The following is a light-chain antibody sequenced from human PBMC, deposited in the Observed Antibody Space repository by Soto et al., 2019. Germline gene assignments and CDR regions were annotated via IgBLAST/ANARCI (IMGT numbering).Light chain of an antibody. V-gene: IGKV3-15*01. Sequence: EIVMTQSPATLSVSPGERATLSCRASQSVSSNLAWYQQKPGQAPRLLMYGASTRVTGIPDRFSGSGSGTEFTLTISSRQSEDFAVYYCQQHNNWPPWTFGQGTKVEIK. CDR2: GAS. J-gene: IGKJ1*01. CDR3: QQHNNWPPWT. CDR1: QSVSSN.